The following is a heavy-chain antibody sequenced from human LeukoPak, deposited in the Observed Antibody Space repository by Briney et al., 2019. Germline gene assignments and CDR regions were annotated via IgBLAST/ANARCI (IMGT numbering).Heavy chain of an antibody. CDR2: INPSGGST. D-gene: IGHD2-2*01. J-gene: IGHJ4*02. CDR3: ARDRYCSSTSCLYYFDY. V-gene: IGHV1-46*01. Sequence: VASVKVSCKASGYTFTSYYMHLVRQAPGRGLEWMGIINPSGGSTSYAQKFQGRVTMTRDTSPSTVYMELSSLRSEDTAVYYCARDRYCSSTSCLYYFDYWGQGTLVTVSS. CDR1: GYTFTSYY.